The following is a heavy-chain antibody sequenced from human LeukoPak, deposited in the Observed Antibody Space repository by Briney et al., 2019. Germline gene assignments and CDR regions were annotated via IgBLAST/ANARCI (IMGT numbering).Heavy chain of an antibody. Sequence: GGSLRLSCAASGFTFSSYAMSWVRQAPGKGLEWVSYISGSGGSTYYADSVKGRFTISRDNSQTTLYLHMSSLRAEDTAVYYCAKAQGYSTSWYWDYWGQGTLVTVSS. V-gene: IGHV3-23*01. CDR1: GFTFSSYA. J-gene: IGHJ4*02. CDR3: AKAQGYSTSWYWDY. D-gene: IGHD6-13*01. CDR2: ISGSGGST.